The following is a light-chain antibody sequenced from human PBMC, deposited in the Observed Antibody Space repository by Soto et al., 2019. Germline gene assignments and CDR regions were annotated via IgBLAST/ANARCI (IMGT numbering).Light chain of an antibody. Sequence: EIVLTHSPFTLSLSPGSRCTLSCRASQSVSNYLAWYQQKTGQAHRLLIYDASNRATGVPDRFSGSGSGTDFTLTISRLEPEDFAVYYCQQRKNWQVTFGPGTRL. CDR1: QSVSNY. CDR2: DAS. J-gene: IGKJ5*01. CDR3: QQRKNWQVT. V-gene: IGKV3-11*01.